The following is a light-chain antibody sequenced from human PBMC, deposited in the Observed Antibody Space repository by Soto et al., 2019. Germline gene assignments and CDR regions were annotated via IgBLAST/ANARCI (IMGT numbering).Light chain of an antibody. Sequence: EIVLTQSPGTLSFSPGERATLSCRASQSVSSSYLAWYQQKPGQDPRLLIYGASSRATGIPDRFSGSGSGTDFTLTISRLEPEDFAVYYCQQYGSSPPYTFGQGTKLEIK. J-gene: IGKJ2*01. V-gene: IGKV3-20*01. CDR3: QQYGSSPPYT. CDR2: GAS. CDR1: QSVSSSY.